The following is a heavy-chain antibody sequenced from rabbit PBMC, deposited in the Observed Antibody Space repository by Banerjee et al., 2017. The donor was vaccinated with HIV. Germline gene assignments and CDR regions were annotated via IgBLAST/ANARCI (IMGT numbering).Heavy chain of an antibody. Sequence: QSLEESGGDLVKPGASLTLTCTASGFSFSSSYWICWVRQAPGKGLEWIACIFGGSSANTAYASWAKGRFTISKTSSTTVTLQMTSLTAADTATYFCTRGLVAGVLNLWGQGTLVTVS. D-gene: IGHD4-1*01. J-gene: IGHJ4*01. CDR3: TRGLVAGVLNL. CDR2: IFGGSSANT. V-gene: IGHV1S40*01. CDR1: GFSFSSSYW.